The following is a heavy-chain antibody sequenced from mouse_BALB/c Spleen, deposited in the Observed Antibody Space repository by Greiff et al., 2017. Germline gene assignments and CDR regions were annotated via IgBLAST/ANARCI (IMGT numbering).Heavy chain of an antibody. CDR3: ARQRYYGHYYAMDY. V-gene: IGHV5-12-1*01. CDR1: GFAFTSYD. Sequence: EVMLVESGGGLVKPGGSLKLSCAASGFAFTSYDMSWVRQTPEKRLEWVAYISSGGGSTYYPDTVKGRFTITRDNAKNTLYLQMNSLKSEDTAMYYCARQRYYGHYYAMDYWGQGTSVTVSS. D-gene: IGHD1-2*01. CDR2: ISSGGGST. J-gene: IGHJ4*01.